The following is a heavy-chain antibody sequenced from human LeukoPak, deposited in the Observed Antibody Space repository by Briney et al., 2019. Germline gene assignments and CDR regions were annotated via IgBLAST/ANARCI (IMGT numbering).Heavy chain of an antibody. CDR3: ARAYRYSSGWGRYYYYYMDV. V-gene: IGHV4-4*02. CDR2: IYPSGSP. Sequence: SETLSLTCAVVGDSIRSNNWWSWVRQSPGKGLEWIGEIYPSGSPSYNPSLKSRVTISVDTSKKQFSLKLSSVTAADTAVYYCARAYRYSSGWGRYYYYYMDVWGKGTTVTISS. J-gene: IGHJ6*03. CDR1: GDSIRSNNW. D-gene: IGHD6-19*01.